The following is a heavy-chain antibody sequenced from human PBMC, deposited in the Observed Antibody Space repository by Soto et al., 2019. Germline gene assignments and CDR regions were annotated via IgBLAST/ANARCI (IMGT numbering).Heavy chain of an antibody. CDR2: ISYTGSA. V-gene: IGHV4-39*01. Sequence: SETLSLTCSVSGGSISNMRYYWAWIRQSPGKGLDWIGSISYTGSAFYNPSLNSRVTISLDTSNNHFSLKLRSLTAADTAVYYCARQTKDYYDTSGYYVNWGQGTLVTVS. D-gene: IGHD3-22*01. CDR3: ARQTKDYYDTSGYYVN. CDR1: GGSISNMRYY. J-gene: IGHJ4*02.